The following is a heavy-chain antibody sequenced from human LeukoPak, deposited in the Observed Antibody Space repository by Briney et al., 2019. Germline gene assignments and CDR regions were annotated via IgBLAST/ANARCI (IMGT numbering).Heavy chain of an antibody. Sequence: GGSLRLSCAASGFIFSSYSMNWVRQAPGKGLEWVSYISSSSTIYYADSVKGRFTISRDNAKNSLYLQMNSLRAEDTAVYYRARDSITIFGVLNYWGQGTLVTVSS. CDR2: ISSSSTI. D-gene: IGHD3-3*01. J-gene: IGHJ4*02. CDR1: GFIFSSYS. V-gene: IGHV3-48*01. CDR3: ARDSITIFGVLNY.